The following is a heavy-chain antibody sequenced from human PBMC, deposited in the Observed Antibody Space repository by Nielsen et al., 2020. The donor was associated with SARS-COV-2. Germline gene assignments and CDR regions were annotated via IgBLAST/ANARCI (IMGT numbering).Heavy chain of an antibody. Sequence: SETLSLTCTVSGGSISGHYWSWIRQPPGKGLEWIGYINYSGSTNYNPSLKSRVTISVDTSKNQFSLKLSSVTAADTAVYYCARRVTNYDSSGDWFDPWGQGTLVTVSS. CDR2: INYSGST. V-gene: IGHV4-59*11. D-gene: IGHD3-22*01. CDR1: GGSISGHY. J-gene: IGHJ5*02. CDR3: ARRVTNYDSSGDWFDP.